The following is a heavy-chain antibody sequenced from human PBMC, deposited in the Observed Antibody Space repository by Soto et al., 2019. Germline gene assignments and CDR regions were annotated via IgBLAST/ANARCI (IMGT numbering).Heavy chain of an antibody. CDR2: IIPVLGTP. CDR1: GGTFTSTA. V-gene: IGHV1-69*01. D-gene: IGHD6-13*01. Sequence: QVLLVQSSAEVKKPGSSVKVSCKASGGTFTSTAFSWVRQAPGQGLEWMGGIIPVLGTPNYAQKFQARLTVTADASTYTVHMELSSLRSDDTAVYYCASSAGLDHLLNYYGLNVWGQGTTVTVSS. CDR3: ASSAGLDHLLNYYGLNV. J-gene: IGHJ6*02.